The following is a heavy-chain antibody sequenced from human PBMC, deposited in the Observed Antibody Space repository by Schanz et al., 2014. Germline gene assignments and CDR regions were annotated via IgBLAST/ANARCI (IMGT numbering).Heavy chain of an antibody. CDR3: ARGGYCSRTSCYFKGGWFDP. D-gene: IGHD2-2*01. CDR1: GGSISSFY. J-gene: IGHJ5*02. V-gene: IGHV4-4*07. Sequence: QVQLQESGPGLVKPSETLSLTCTVSGGSISSFYWSWIRQPAGKGLEWIGRIYTNGSTKYNPSLKSRVTMSVDTSKNQFSLKLGSVTAADTAVYYCARGGYCSRTSCYFKGGWFDPWGQGTLVTVSS. CDR2: IYTNGST.